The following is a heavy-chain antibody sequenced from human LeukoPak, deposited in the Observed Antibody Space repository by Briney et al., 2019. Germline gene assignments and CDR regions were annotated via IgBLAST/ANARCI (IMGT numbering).Heavy chain of an antibody. CDR3: AKWGDYDVLTGYYVSDY. Sequence: PGASLRLSCAASGFIFCNYAMSWVRQAPGEGLEWVSAITGSGGSTYYADSVKGRFTISRDNSKNTLYLQMNSLRAEDTAVYYCAKWGDYDVLTGYYVSDYWGQGTLVTVSS. J-gene: IGHJ4*02. V-gene: IGHV3-23*01. CDR2: ITGSGGST. D-gene: IGHD3-9*01. CDR1: GFIFCNYA.